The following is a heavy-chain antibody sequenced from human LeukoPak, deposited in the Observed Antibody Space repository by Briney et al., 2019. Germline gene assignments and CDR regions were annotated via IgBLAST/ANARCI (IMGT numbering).Heavy chain of an antibody. Sequence: SETLSLTCTVSGGSISSYYWSRIRPPPGKGLEWIGYIYYSGSTNYNPSLKSRVTISVDTSKNQFSLKLSSVTAADTAVYYCARGLGRSYYYDSSGYFDYWGQGTLVTVSS. V-gene: IGHV4-59*01. D-gene: IGHD3-22*01. J-gene: IGHJ4*02. CDR2: IYYSGST. CDR1: GGSISSYY. CDR3: ARGLGRSYYYDSSGYFDY.